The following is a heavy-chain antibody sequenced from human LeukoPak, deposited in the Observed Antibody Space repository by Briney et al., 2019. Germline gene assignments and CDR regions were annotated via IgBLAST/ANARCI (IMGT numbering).Heavy chain of an antibody. D-gene: IGHD3-10*01. CDR2: ISDSGGST. CDR3: ARRGIMIRGVIITRFHKEAYYFDC. CDR1: GLTFSNYA. V-gene: IGHV3-23*01. J-gene: IGHJ4*02. Sequence: GGSLRLSCAASGLTFSNYAMSWVRQAPGKGLEWVSGISDSGGSTYYADSAKGRFIISRDNSKNTLYLQMNSLRAEDTAVYYCARRGIMIRGVIITRFHKEAYYFDCWGQGTLVTVSS.